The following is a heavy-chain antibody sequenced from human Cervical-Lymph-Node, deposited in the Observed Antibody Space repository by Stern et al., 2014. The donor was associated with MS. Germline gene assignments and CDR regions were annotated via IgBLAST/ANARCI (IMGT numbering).Heavy chain of an antibody. V-gene: IGHV4-31*03. CDR1: GASITSGGNY. Sequence: QVQLQESGPGLVDPSQTLSLTCTVSGASITSGGNYWSWIRQHPGKGLEWIGSLSEHGSIAYKSSLKTRVSIAADTSKNQFSLKLTSVTAADTAVYYCARGGKYDFWSGYLISWFDPWGQGTLVTVSS. CDR2: LSEHGSI. CDR3: ARGGKYDFWSGYLISWFDP. J-gene: IGHJ5*02. D-gene: IGHD3-3*01.